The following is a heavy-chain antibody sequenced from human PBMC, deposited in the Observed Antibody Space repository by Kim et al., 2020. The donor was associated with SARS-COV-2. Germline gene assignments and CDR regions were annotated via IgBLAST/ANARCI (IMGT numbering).Heavy chain of an antibody. CDR1: GGSISSSSYY. D-gene: IGHD3-3*01. CDR3: ARGARILEWSSPSQTSPLMDV. J-gene: IGHJ6*02. V-gene: IGHV4-39*01. Sequence: SETLSLTCTVSGGSISSSSYYWGWIRQPPGKGLEWIGSIYYSGSTYYNPSLKSRVTISVDTSKNQFSLKLSSVTAADTAVYYCARGARILEWSSPSQTSPLMDVWGQGTTVTVSS. CDR2: IYYSGST.